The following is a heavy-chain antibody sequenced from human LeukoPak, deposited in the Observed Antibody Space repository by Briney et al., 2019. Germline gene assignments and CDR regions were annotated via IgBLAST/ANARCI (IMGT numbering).Heavy chain of an antibody. CDR3: ARDVSGRDDY. CDR2: NNPDGSTT. CDR1: GFTFSTYW. V-gene: IGHV3-74*01. D-gene: IGHD3-3*01. Sequence: GGSLRLSCAASGFTFSTYWMHWDRQPPEKGLLWVSHNNPDGSTTNYADSVKGRFTISRDNAKNTLYLQMNNLRVEDTAVYYCARDVSGRDDYWGQGTLVIVSS. J-gene: IGHJ4*02.